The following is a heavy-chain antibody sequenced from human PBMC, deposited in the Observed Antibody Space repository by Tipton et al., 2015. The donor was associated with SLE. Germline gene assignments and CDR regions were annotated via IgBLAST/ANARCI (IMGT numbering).Heavy chain of an antibody. CDR2: INHSGNI. CDR1: GASITSYY. D-gene: IGHD2-8*01. Sequence: TLSLTCTVSGASITSYYWNWIRQPPGKGLEWIGAINHSGNIDYNPSLKSRVTISADTSKNQFSLNLSSVSAADTAIYYCARYNGEGSVYYWGQGILVTVSP. CDR3: ARYNGEGSVYY. J-gene: IGHJ4*02. V-gene: IGHV4-59*01.